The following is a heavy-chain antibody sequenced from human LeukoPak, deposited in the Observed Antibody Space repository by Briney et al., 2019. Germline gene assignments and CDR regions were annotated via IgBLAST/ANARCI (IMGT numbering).Heavy chain of an antibody. CDR3: ARRKGHCSTASCYYLNYNWFDP. Sequence: IXWVGQAPGQGVEGMGWISAYNGKTKYAKKLQGRVTMTTETSTSTDYMEMRRLRCDERAGHYCARRKGHCSTASCYYLNYNWFDPWGQGTLVTVSS. V-gene: IGHV1-18*01. CDR2: ISAYNGKT. D-gene: IGHD2-2*01. J-gene: IGHJ5*02.